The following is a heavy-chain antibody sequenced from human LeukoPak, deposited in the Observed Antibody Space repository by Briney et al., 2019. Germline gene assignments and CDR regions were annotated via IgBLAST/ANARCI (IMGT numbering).Heavy chain of an antibody. CDR2: ISGRGVTT. D-gene: IGHD4-17*01. Sequence: GGSLRLSCEASGLTFSSYDMNWVRQAPGKGLEWVSGISGRGVTTYFADSVEGRFTISRDNSKFTLYLQMNSLRAEDTAVYYCAKGGMTTVTTDAFDIWGQGTMVTVSS. CDR1: GLTFSSYD. CDR3: AKGGMTTVTTDAFDI. V-gene: IGHV3-23*01. J-gene: IGHJ3*02.